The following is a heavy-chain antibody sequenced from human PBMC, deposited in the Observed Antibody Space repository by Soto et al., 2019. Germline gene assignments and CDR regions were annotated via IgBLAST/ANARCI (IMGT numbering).Heavy chain of an antibody. CDR1: GFTVSSNY. CDR2: IYSDGSP. V-gene: IGHV3-66*01. Sequence: EVQLVESGGGLVQPGGSLRLSCAASGFTVSSNYMSWVRQAPGKGLEWVSVIYSDGSPFYADSVKGRFTVSRDNSKNTXXLQMSSLRADDSAVYYCARDHGYGDHSRLYWYFDIWGRGTLVSVSS. J-gene: IGHJ2*01. D-gene: IGHD4-17*01. CDR3: ARDHGYGDHSRLYWYFDI.